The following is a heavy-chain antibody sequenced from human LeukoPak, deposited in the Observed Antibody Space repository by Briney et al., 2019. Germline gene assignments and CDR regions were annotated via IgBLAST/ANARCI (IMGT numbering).Heavy chain of an antibody. D-gene: IGHD3-3*02. CDR1: GFTFTNHW. Sequence: GGSLRLSCAASGFTFTNHWMSWVRQAPGKGLEWVANIKEDGSEKYYVDSVKGRFTVSRDNVKNSLFLQMNSLGVDDTAVYYCAKSGSSVFWSWGQGTLVTVSS. CDR3: AKSGSSVFWS. V-gene: IGHV3-7*03. J-gene: IGHJ5*02. CDR2: IKEDGSEK.